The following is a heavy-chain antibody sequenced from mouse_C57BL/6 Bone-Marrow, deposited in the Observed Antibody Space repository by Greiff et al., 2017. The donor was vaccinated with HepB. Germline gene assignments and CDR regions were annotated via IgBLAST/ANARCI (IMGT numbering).Heavy chain of an antibody. CDR3: ARNDYCSPWFAY. J-gene: IGHJ3*01. CDR2: IHPNSGST. D-gene: IGHD1-1*01. CDR1: GYTFTSYW. V-gene: IGHV1-64*01. Sequence: QVQLQQPGAELVKPGASVKLSCKASGYTFTSYWMHWVKQRPGQGLEWIGMIHPNSGSTNYNEKFKSKATLTVDKSSSTAYMQLSSLTSEDSAVYYCARNDYCSPWFAYWGQGTLVTVSA.